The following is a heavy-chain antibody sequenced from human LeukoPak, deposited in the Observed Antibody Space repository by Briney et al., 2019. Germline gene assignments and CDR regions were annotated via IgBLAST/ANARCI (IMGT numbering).Heavy chain of an antibody. CDR1: GGSITTTNF. J-gene: IGHJ4*02. D-gene: IGHD6-25*01. V-gene: IGHV4-4*02. CDR3: TRENAAFSPFGY. Sequence: SETLSLTCGVSGGSITTTNFWSWVRQTPGQGLEWIGEVSVSGLSDYNPSLRGRVTMSLDTSKNHLSLKLTSVTAADTAVYHCTRENAAFSPFGYWGQGTLVTVSS. CDR2: VSVSGLS.